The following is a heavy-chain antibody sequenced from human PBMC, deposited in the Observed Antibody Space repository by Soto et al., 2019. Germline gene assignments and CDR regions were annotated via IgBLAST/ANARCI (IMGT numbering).Heavy chain of an antibody. V-gene: IGHV3-48*02. J-gene: IGHJ6*02. CDR3: ARDPTEVGGYGGNHGMDV. D-gene: IGHD5-12*01. Sequence: GGSLRLSCAASGFTFSSYSMNWVRQAPGKGLEWVSYISSSSSTIYYADSVKGRFTISRDNAKNSLYLQMNSLRDEDTAVYYCARDPTEVGGYGGNHGMDVWGQGTTVTVSS. CDR1: GFTFSSYS. CDR2: ISSSSSTI.